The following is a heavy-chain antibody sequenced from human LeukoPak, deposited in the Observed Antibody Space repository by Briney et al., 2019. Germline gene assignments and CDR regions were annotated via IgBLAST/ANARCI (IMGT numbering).Heavy chain of an antibody. J-gene: IGHJ6*02. D-gene: IGHD2-2*01. CDR1: GFTFSSYA. CDR3: ASSNIVVVPAASGMDV. Sequence: GGSLRLSCAASGFTFSSYAMSWVRQAPGKGLEWVSAISGSGGSTYYADSVKGRFTISRDNSKNTLYLQMNSLRAEDTAVYYCASSNIVVVPAASGMDVWGQGTTVTVSS. V-gene: IGHV3-23*01. CDR2: ISGSGGST.